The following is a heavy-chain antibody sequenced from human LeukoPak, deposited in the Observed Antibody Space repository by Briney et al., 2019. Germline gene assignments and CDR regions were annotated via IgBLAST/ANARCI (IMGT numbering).Heavy chain of an antibody. Sequence: GASLTLSCTASGYTFTSYGISWVRQAPGQGLERMGCISAYNSNTNYAQKLQGRVTMTTDTSTSTAYMEMRSLRSDDTAVYYCARGVSVTMVRGVIATPFDYWGQGTLVTVSS. V-gene: IGHV1-18*01. CDR1: GYTFTSYG. CDR3: ARGVSVTMVRGVIATPFDY. J-gene: IGHJ4*02. CDR2: ISAYNSNT. D-gene: IGHD3-10*01.